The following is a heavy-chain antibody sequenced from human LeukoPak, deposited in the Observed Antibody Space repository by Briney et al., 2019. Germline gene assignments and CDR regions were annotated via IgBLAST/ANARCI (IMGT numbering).Heavy chain of an antibody. J-gene: IGHJ4*02. CDR2: MNPNSGNT. D-gene: IGHD3-3*01. Sequence: GASVKVSCKASGYTFTSYDINWVRQATGQGLEWMGWMNPNSGNTGYAQKLQGRVTITRNTSISTAYMELSSLRSEDTAVYYCARGITIFGVVSAFFDYWGQGTLVTVSS. CDR3: ARGITIFGVVSAFFDY. V-gene: IGHV1-8*03. CDR1: GYTFTSYD.